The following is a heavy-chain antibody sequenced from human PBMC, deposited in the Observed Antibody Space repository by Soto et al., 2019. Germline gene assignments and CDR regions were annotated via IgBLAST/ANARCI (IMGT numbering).Heavy chain of an antibody. CDR1: GFTFSIYA. D-gene: IGHD2-2*01. CDR3: ARSGHCSSTSCQKPHYYYGMDV. CDR2: ISYDGSNK. V-gene: IGHV3-30-3*01. Sequence: AWGSLGLSCASSGFTFSIYAMRWVRQDPGRELEFVAVISYDGSNKYYADSVKGRFTISRDNSKNTLYLQMNSLRAEDTAVYYCARSGHCSSTSCQKPHYYYGMDVWGQGTPVTVSS. J-gene: IGHJ6*02.